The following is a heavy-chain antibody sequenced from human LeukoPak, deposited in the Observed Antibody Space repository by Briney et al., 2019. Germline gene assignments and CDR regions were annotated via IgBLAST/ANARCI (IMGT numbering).Heavy chain of an antibody. J-gene: IGHJ5*02. CDR1: GFTFSSYA. CDR2: ISGSGGST. D-gene: IGHD6-13*01. CDR3: AKVVDDSSSWYRRMGRWFDH. Sequence: PGGSLRLSCAASGFTFSSYAMSWVRQAPGKGLEWVSAISGSGGSTYYADSVKGRFTISRDNSKNTLYLQMNSLRAEDTAVYYCAKVVDDSSSWYRRMGRWFDHWGQGTLVTVSS. V-gene: IGHV3-23*01.